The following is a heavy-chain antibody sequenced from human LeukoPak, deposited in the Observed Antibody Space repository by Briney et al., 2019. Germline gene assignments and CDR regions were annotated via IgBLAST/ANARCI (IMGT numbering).Heavy chain of an antibody. CDR2: IYYSGST. D-gene: IGHD3-22*01. CDR1: GGSISSYY. Sequence: PSETLSLTCTVSGGSISSYYWSWIRQPPGKGLEWIGYIYYSGSTNYNPSLKSRVTISVDTSKNQFSLKLSSVTAADTAVYYCARGRSITMIVVVITGRSNWFDPWGQGTLVTVSS. J-gene: IGHJ5*02. V-gene: IGHV4-59*12. CDR3: ARGRSITMIVVVITGRSNWFDP.